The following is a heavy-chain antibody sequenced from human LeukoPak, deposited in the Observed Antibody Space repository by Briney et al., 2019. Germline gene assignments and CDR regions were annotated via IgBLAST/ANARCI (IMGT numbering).Heavy chain of an antibody. CDR2: IWYDGHNK. V-gene: IGHV3-33*01. J-gene: IGHJ4*02. D-gene: IGHD6-19*01. CDR3: AREWGRIAVAGGPDY. Sequence: GGSLRLSCGASGFIFSNYGMHWVRQAPGKGLEWVALIWYDGHNKFHADSVKGRFTISRDNSKNTLYLQMDSLRVEDTAVYYCAREWGRIAVAGGPDYWGQGTLVTVSS. CDR1: GFIFSNYG.